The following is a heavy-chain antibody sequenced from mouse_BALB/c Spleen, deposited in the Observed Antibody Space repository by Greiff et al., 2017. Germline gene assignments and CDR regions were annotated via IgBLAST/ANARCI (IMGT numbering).Heavy chain of an antibody. Sequence: DVQLVESGGGLVQPGGSRKLSCAASGFTFSSFGMHWVRQAPEKGLEWVAYISSGSSTIYYADTVKGRFTISRDNPKNTLFLQMTSLRSEDTAMYYCARADYYGSSYGFAYWGQGTLVTVSA. CDR2: ISSGSSTI. V-gene: IGHV5-17*02. CDR3: ARADYYGSSYGFAY. D-gene: IGHD1-1*01. J-gene: IGHJ3*01. CDR1: GFTFSSFG.